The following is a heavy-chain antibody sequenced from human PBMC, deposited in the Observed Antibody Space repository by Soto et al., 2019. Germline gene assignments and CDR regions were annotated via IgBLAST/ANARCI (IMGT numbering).Heavy chain of an antibody. Sequence: PSETLSLTCTVSGGSISSSSYYWGWIRQPPGKGLEWIGSIYYNGSTNYNPSLKSRVSISVDTSKNQFSLKLSSVTAADTAVYYCASLMTTVTTKHAFDIWGQGTMVTVSS. CDR1: GGSISSSSYY. CDR3: ASLMTTVTTKHAFDI. CDR2: IYYNGST. D-gene: IGHD4-17*01. V-gene: IGHV4-39*07. J-gene: IGHJ3*02.